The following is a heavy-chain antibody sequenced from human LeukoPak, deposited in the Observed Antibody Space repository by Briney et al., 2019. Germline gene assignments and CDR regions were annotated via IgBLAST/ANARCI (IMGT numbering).Heavy chain of an antibody. Sequence: SETLSLTCAVYGGSFSGYYWSWIRQPPGKGLEWIGEINHSGSTNYNPSLKSRVTISVDTSKNQFSLKLSSVTAADTAVYYCARGRGYSYGYWVDYWGQGALVTVSS. D-gene: IGHD5-18*01. CDR2: INHSGST. J-gene: IGHJ4*02. CDR3: ARGRGYSYGYWVDY. CDR1: GGSFSGYY. V-gene: IGHV4-34*01.